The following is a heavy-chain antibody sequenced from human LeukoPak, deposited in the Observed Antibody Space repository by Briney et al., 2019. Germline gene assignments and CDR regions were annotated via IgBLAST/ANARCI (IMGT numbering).Heavy chain of an antibody. CDR2: IYSGGST. V-gene: IGHV3-66*01. J-gene: IGHJ4*02. CDR1: GFTVSSNY. Sequence: SGGSLRLSCAASGFTVSSNYMSWVPQAPGKGLEWVSVIYSGGSTYYADSVKGRFTISRDNYTLYLQMNSLRAEDTAVYYCARVDYGDYGFDYWGQGTLVTVSS. CDR3: ARVDYGDYGFDY. D-gene: IGHD4-17*01.